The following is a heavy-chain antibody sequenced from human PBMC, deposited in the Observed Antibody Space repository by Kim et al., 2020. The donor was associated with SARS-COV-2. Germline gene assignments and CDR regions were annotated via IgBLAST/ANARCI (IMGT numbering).Heavy chain of an antibody. D-gene: IGHD2-2*01. J-gene: IGHJ4*02. Sequence: SLKRRVTISVDTSKNQFSLKLSSVTAADTAVYYCASPGGYCSSTSCYFDYWGQGTLVTVSS. CDR3: ASPGGYCSSTSCYFDY. V-gene: IGHV4-34*13.